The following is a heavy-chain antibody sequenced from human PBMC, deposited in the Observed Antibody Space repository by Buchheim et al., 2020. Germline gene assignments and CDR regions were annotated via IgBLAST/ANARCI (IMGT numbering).Heavy chain of an antibody. D-gene: IGHD6-13*01. CDR2: INHSGST. CDR3: ARGSRGAGNGFDVY. J-gene: IGHJ4*02. CDR1: GGSFSGYY. V-gene: IGHV4-34*01. Sequence: QVQLQQWGAGLLKPSETPSLTCAVYGGSFSGYYWSWIRQPPGKGLEWIGEINHSGSTNYNPSLKSRVTISVDTSKNQFSLKLSSVTAADTAVYYCARGSRGAGNGFDVYWGQGTL.